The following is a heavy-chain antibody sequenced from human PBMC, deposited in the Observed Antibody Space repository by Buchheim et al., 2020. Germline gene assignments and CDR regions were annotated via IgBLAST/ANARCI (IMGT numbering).Heavy chain of an antibody. CDR2: IKQDGSEK. V-gene: IGHV3-7*01. Sequence: EVQLVESGGGLVQPGGSLRRSCAASGFTFSSYWMSWVRQAPGKGLEWVANIKQDGSEKYYVDSVKGRFTISRDNAKNSLYLQMNSLRAEDTAVYYCARAFLDWNYIHYFDYWGQGTL. CDR1: GFTFSSYW. CDR3: ARAFLDWNYIHYFDY. J-gene: IGHJ4*02. D-gene: IGHD1-7*01.